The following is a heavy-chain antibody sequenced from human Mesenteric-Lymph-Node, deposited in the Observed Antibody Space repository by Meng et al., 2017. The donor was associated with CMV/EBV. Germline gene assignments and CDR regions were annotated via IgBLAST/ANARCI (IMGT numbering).Heavy chain of an antibody. V-gene: IGHV1-2*02. CDR3: ARDGDSCSGGSCSYYYYYGMDV. CDR1: GYTFTSYG. J-gene: IGHJ6*02. CDR2: INPKNGAT. D-gene: IGHD2-15*01. Sequence: ASVKVSCKASGYTFTSYGISWVRQAPGQGLEWMGWINPKNGATKYAENFQGRVTMTRDTSISTAYMELSRLTSDDTAVYYCARDGDSCSGGSCSYYYYYGMDVWGQGTTVTVSS.